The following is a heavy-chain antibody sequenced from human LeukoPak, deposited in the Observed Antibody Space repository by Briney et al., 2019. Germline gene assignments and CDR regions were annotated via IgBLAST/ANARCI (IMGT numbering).Heavy chain of an antibody. CDR1: GGSISSYY. V-gene: IGHV4-59*01. Sequence: SETLSLTCTVSGGSISSYYWSWIRQPPGKGLEWIGYIYYSGSTNYNPSLKSRVTISVDTSKNQFSLKLSSVTAADTAVYYCARASDIVVVPAAHYYMDVWGKGTTVTVSS. D-gene: IGHD2-2*01. J-gene: IGHJ6*03. CDR2: IYYSGST. CDR3: ARASDIVVVPAAHYYMDV.